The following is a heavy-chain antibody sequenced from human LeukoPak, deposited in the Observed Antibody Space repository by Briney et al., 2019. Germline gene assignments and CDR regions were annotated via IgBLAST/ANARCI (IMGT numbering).Heavy chain of an antibody. CDR2: IYHSGST. CDR1: GGSISSGGYY. V-gene: IGHV4-30-2*01. CDR3: ARGDGQLWYGTYYFDY. D-gene: IGHD5-18*01. J-gene: IGHJ4*02. Sequence: SETLSLTCTVSGGSISSGGYYWSWIRQPPGKGLEWIGYIYHSGSTYYNPSLKSRVTISVDRSKNQFSLKLSSVTAADTAVYYCARGDGQLWYGTYYFDYWGQGTLVTVSS.